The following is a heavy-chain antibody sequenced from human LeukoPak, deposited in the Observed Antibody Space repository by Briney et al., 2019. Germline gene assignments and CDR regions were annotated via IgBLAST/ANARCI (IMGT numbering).Heavy chain of an antibody. CDR1: GFTFSSYG. CDR3: ATRGIVVVTATQH. V-gene: IGHV3-33*01. D-gene: IGHD2-21*02. Sequence: GGSLRLSCAASGFTFSSYGMHWVRQAPGKGLEWVAVIWYVGSDKYYADSVKGRFTISRDNSKNTLYLQMNSLRAEDTAVYYCATRGIVVVTATQHWGQGTLVTVSS. CDR2: IWYVGSDK. J-gene: IGHJ1*01.